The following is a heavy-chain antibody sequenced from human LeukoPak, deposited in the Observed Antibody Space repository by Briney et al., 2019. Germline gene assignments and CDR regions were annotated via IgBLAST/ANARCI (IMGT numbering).Heavy chain of an antibody. J-gene: IGHJ4*02. V-gene: IGHV1-46*01. CDR1: GYTFTSYY. Sequence: GASVKVSCETSGYTFTSYYMHWVRQAPGQGLEWMGIINPSGGSTSYAQKFQGRVTMTRDTSTSTVYMELSSLRSEDTAVYYCARYLFGEFDYWGQGTLVTVSS. CDR2: INPSGGST. CDR3: ARYLFGEFDY. D-gene: IGHD3-10*01.